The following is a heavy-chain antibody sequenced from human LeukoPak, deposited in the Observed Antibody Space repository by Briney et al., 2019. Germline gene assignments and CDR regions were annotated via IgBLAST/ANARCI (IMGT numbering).Heavy chain of an antibody. CDR1: GFTFSDHY. CDR3: ARGSMVRGVDY. D-gene: IGHD3-10*01. Sequence: PGGSLRLSCAASGFTFSDHYMDWVRQAPGKGLEWVGRTRNKANSYTTEYAASVKGRFTISRDDSKNSLYLQMNSLRTEDTAVYYCARGSMVRGVDYWGQGTLVTVSS. CDR2: TRNKANSYTT. J-gene: IGHJ4*02. V-gene: IGHV3-72*01.